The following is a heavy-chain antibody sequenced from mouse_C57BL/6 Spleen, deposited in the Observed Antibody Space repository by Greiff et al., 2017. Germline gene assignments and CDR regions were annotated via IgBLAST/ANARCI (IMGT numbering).Heavy chain of an antibody. J-gene: IGHJ3*01. V-gene: IGHV1-64*01. CDR1: GYTFTSYW. D-gene: IGHD1-1*01. CDR3: ARYYYGRSYEEWFAY. CDR2: IHPNSGST. Sequence: QVQLQQPGAELVKPGASVKLSCKASGYTFTSYWMHWVKQRPGQGLEWIGMIHPNSGSTNYNEKFKSKATLTVDKSSSTAYMQLRSMTSEDSAGYYCARYYYGRSYEEWFAYWGQGTLVTVSA.